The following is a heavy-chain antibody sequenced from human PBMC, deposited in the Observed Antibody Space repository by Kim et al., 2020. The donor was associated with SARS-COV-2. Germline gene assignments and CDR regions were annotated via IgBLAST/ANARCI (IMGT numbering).Heavy chain of an antibody. D-gene: IGHD2-2*01. CDR2: IYYSGST. CDR3: ARFRQSVVPAAMYFDY. J-gene: IGHJ4*02. CDR1: GGSISSGDYY. V-gene: IGHV4-30-4*01. Sequence: SETLSLTCTVSGGSISSGDYYWSWIRQPPGKGLEWIGYIYYSGSTYYNPSLKSRVTISVDTSKNQFSLKLSSVTAADTAVYYCARFRQSVVPAAMYFDYWGRGTRVSVS.